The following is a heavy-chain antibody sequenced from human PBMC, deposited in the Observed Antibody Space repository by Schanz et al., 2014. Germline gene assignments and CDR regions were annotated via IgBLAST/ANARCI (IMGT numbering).Heavy chain of an antibody. J-gene: IGHJ5*02. D-gene: IGHD3-22*01. CDR2: ISYSGNT. CDR3: ARPSSVVGITGWFDT. CDR1: GTSITSSTYY. Sequence: QLQLRESGPGLVKPSETLSLICSVSGTSITSSTYYWGWIRQPPGKGPEWIGSISYSGNTYYTPSPKSRLPIPSATPKNRSSRKLPPVTAADTAVYYCARPSSVVGITGWFDTWGQGTLVTVSS. V-gene: IGHV4-39*01.